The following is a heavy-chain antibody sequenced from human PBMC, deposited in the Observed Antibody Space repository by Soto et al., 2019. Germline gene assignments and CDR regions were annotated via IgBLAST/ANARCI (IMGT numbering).Heavy chain of an antibody. J-gene: IGHJ4*02. CDR2: TYYRSNWRH. CDR1: GDSVSSNTAA. Sequence: SQTLSLTCAISGDSVSSNTAAWNWIRSSPSRGLEWLGRTYYRSNWRHDYAVSVKSRITVNPDTSKNHFILQMNSVTPDDTAVSYCARGVAGSGFDLWGQGTLVTVSS. CDR3: ARGVAGSGFDL. V-gene: IGHV6-1*01. D-gene: IGHD6-19*01.